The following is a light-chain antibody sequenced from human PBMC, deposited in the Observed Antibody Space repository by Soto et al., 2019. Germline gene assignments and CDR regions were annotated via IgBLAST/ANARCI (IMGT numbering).Light chain of an antibody. V-gene: IGLV2-18*01. CDR3: SLYTSENTYV. Sequence: QSVLTQPPSASGSPGQSVTISCTGTSSDVGGYNYASWYQQPPGTAPKLIIYEASNRPSGVPDRFSGSKSGNTASLTISGLQAADEADYYCSLYTSENTYVFGTGTKVTVL. CDR1: SSDVGGYNY. CDR2: EAS. J-gene: IGLJ1*01.